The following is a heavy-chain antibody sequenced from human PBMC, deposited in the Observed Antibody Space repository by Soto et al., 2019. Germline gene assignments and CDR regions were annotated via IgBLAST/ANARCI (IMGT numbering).Heavy chain of an antibody. CDR2: IIPIFGTA. Sequence: SVKVSCKASGGSFSSYSVTWVRQAPGQGLEWMGGIIPIFGTANYAQKFQGRVTITADESTSTAYMELSSLRSEDTAVYYCARDRAYGLYYFDYWGQGTLVTVSS. CDR3: ARDRAYGLYYFDY. CDR1: GGSFSSYS. D-gene: IGHD3-16*01. V-gene: IGHV1-69*13. J-gene: IGHJ4*02.